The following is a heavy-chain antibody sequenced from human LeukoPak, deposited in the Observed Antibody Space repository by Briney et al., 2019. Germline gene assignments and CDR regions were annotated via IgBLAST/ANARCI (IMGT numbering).Heavy chain of an antibody. J-gene: IGHJ4*02. V-gene: IGHV3-23*01. CDR3: AKDLQRSYCSSTSCYTWFDY. CDR2: ISGSGGST. D-gene: IGHD2-2*02. CDR1: GFTFSSYA. Sequence: PGGSLRLSCAASGFTFSSYAMSWVRQAPGKGLEWVSAISGSGGSTYYADSVKGRFTISRDNSKNTLYLQMNSLRAEDTAVYYCAKDLQRSYCSSTSCYTWFDYWGQGTLVTVSS.